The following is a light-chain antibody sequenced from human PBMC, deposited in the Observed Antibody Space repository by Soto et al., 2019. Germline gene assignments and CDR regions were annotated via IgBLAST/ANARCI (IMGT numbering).Light chain of an antibody. CDR1: SSDVGSYNL. Sequence: QSVLTQPASVSRSPGQSVTISCTGTSSDVGSYNLVSWYQQHPGKAPKLMIYEGSKRPSGVSNRFSGSKSGNTASLTISGLQAEDEADYYCCSYAGSSTFLVFGGGTKLTVL. CDR2: EGS. V-gene: IGLV2-23*03. CDR3: CSYAGSSTFLV. J-gene: IGLJ2*01.